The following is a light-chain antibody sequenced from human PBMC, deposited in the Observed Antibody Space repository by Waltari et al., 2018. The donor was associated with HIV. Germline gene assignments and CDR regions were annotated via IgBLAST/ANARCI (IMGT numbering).Light chain of an antibody. J-gene: IGLJ1*01. V-gene: IGLV1-47*01. Sequence: QSVLTQPPSASGTLGQRVTISCPGSSSNVGSKPVYWFQQVPGTAPKLLIYRDYQRRSGIPDRFSGSKSGASASLTISDLRSEDEADYYCVAWDDSLSGYVFGTGTKVSVL. CDR1: SSNVGSKP. CDR3: VAWDDSLSGYV. CDR2: RDY.